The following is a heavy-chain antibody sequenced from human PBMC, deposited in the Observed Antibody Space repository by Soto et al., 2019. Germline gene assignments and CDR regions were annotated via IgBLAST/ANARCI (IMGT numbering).Heavy chain of an antibody. V-gene: IGHV2-5*02. J-gene: IGHJ5*02. CDR3: ARYVSSSPAGWFDP. D-gene: IGHD3-10*01. CDR1: GLSLSTSGEA. Sequence: QITLKESGPTLVKPTQTLTLTCTFSGLSLSTSGEAVGWIRQPPGKALEWLALIYWDDDKRYNPTLKTRLTITKDTTNNQVVLALTNMDPVETATYYCARYVSSSPAGWFDPWGQGILVTVSS. CDR2: IYWDDDK.